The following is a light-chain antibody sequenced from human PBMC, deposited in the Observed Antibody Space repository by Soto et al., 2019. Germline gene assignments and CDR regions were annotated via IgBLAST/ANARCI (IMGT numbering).Light chain of an antibody. CDR2: SAS. Sequence: IRMTHSPSSLSASVWDRATLTVRASPSISTYVDGYQQNPGKAPKLLIFSASSLQSGGPSRFSGSGSGTDFTLTISSLQPEDFATYYCQNTSSTPLTFGRGTKVDIK. V-gene: IGKV1-39*01. CDR3: QNTSSTPLT. J-gene: IGKJ4*01. CDR1: PSISTY.